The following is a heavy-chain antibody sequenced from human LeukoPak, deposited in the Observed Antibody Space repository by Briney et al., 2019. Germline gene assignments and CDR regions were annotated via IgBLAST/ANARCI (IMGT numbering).Heavy chain of an antibody. Sequence: SCKASGYTFTSYYMHWVRQAPGKGLVWVSRINSDGSSTSYADSVKGRFTISRGNAKNTLYLQMNSLRAEATAVYYCAREVIVGASDAFDIWGQGTMVTVSS. CDR3: AREVIVGASDAFDI. CDR1: GYTFTSYY. CDR2: INSDGSST. V-gene: IGHV3-74*01. J-gene: IGHJ3*02. D-gene: IGHD1-26*01.